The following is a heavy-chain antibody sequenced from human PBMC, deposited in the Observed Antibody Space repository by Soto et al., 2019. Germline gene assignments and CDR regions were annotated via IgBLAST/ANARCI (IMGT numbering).Heavy chain of an antibody. J-gene: IGHJ3*02. CDR1: GCTFTSYD. Sequence: ASVKVSCKASGCTFTSYDINWVRQAKGQGLEWMGWMNPNSGNTGYAQKFQGRVTMTRNTSISTAYMELSSLRSEDTAVYYCASRIAVDALDAFDIWGQGTMVTVSS. D-gene: IGHD6-19*01. CDR3: ASRIAVDALDAFDI. CDR2: MNPNSGNT. V-gene: IGHV1-8*01.